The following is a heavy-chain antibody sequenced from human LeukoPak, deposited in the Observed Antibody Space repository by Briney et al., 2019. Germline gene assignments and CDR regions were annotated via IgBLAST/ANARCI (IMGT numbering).Heavy chain of an antibody. CDR1: RYTFTGYY. D-gene: IGHD4-11*01. Sequence: ASVKVSCKASRYTFTGYYMHWVRQAPGQGLEWMGWINPNSGGTNYAQKFQGRVTMTRDTSISTAYMELSRLRSDDTAVYYCARDATVTTNWFDPWGQGTLVTVSS. CDR2: INPNSGGT. CDR3: ARDATVTTNWFDP. V-gene: IGHV1-2*02. J-gene: IGHJ5*02.